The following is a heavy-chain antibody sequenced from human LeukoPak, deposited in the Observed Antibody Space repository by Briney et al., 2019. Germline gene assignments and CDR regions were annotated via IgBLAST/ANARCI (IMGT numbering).Heavy chain of an antibody. CDR3: ARDFRYGSGSYTFGY. CDR1: GFTFDDYG. J-gene: IGHJ4*02. Sequence: RTGGSLRLSCAASGFTFDDYGMSWVRQAPGKGLEWVSGINWNGGSTGYADSVKGRFTISRDNAKNSLYLQMNSLRAEDTALYYCARDFRYGSGSYTFGYWGQGTLVTVSS. V-gene: IGHV3-20*04. CDR2: INWNGGST. D-gene: IGHD3-10*01.